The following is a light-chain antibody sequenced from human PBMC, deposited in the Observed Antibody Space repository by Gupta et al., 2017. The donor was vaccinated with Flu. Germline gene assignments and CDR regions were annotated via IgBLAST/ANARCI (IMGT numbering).Light chain of an antibody. CDR1: SSDVGNYNH. Sequence: SITISCTGTSSDVGNYNHVAWYQHHPAKAHNLIIYEVSDRPAGVSNRFSGSKSANTASLTISGRQEEDEADYYCTADTTRSTLLFGGGTKLTVL. V-gene: IGLV2-14*01. CDR3: TADTTRSTLL. J-gene: IGLJ2*01. CDR2: EVS.